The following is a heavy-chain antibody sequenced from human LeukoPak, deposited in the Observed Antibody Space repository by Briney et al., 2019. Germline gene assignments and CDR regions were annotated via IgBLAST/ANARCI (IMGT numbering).Heavy chain of an antibody. CDR2: ISASGGET. V-gene: IGHV3-23*01. J-gene: IGHJ4*02. CDR1: GLTFSSYS. Sequence: GGSLRLSCVVSGLTFSSYSMTWVRQAPGEGLDWVSGISASGGETWYPDSVKGRFTISRDNSKNTLFLQMNSLRVEDTAIYYCAKDAAGPEYWGQGTLVTVSS. CDR3: AKDAAGPEY. D-gene: IGHD6-13*01.